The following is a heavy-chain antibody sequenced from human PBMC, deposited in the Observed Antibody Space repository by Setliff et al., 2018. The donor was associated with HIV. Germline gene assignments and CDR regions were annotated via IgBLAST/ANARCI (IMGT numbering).Heavy chain of an antibody. J-gene: IGHJ5*02. CDR1: SVSVSPDSYN. D-gene: IGHD3-10*01. CDR3: GRGWFDP. V-gene: IGHV4-61*01. Sequence: TSETLSLTCTAPSVSVSPDSYNWNWIRQTPGKGLEWIGTFFHTGGITYNPSLRSRVTMSAGTAESLLSLRLILVTAADTGVYYCGRGWFDPWGQGTLVTVSS. CDR2: FFHTGGI.